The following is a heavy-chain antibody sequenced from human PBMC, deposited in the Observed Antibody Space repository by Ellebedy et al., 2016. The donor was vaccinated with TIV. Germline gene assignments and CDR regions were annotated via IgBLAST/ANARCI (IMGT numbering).Heavy chain of an antibody. D-gene: IGHD3-9*01. Sequence: PGGSLRLSCAASGFTFTSYWMHWVRQAPGKGLEWVARVSDDRRRTVYADSVKGRFTISGDSAKNTVYLQMRSLRDEDTAVYYCARDRIRHFDPYYYYGMDVWGQGTTVTVSS. CDR1: GFTFTSYW. J-gene: IGHJ6*02. V-gene: IGHV3-74*01. CDR3: ARDRIRHFDPYYYYGMDV. CDR2: VSDDRRRT.